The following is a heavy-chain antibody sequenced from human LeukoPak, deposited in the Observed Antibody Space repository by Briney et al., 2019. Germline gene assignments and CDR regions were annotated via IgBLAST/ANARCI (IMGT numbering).Heavy chain of an antibody. CDR2: ISAYNGNT. V-gene: IGHV1-18*01. CDR3: ARDRYGYSGSQFDY. Sequence: ASVKVSCKASGYTFTSYGISWVRQAPGQGLEWLGWISAYNGNTNYAQKLQGRVTMTTDTSTSTAYMELRSLRSDDTAVYYCARDRYGYSGSQFDYWGQGTLVTVSS. J-gene: IGHJ4*02. CDR1: GYTFTSYG. D-gene: IGHD1-26*01.